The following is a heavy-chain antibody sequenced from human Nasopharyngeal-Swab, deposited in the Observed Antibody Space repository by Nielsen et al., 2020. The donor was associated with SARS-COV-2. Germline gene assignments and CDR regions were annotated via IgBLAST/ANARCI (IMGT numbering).Heavy chain of an antibody. D-gene: IGHD2-15*01. CDR2: IYTSGST. CDR3: ARDTRRGGVDY. V-gene: IGHV4-61*02. Sequence: SETLSLTCTVSGGSISSGSYYWSWIRQPAGKGLEWIGRIYTSGSTNYNPSLKSRVTISLDTSKNQFSLKLSSVTAADSAAYYCARDTRRGGVDYWGQGTLVTVSS. J-gene: IGHJ4*02. CDR1: GGSISSGSYY.